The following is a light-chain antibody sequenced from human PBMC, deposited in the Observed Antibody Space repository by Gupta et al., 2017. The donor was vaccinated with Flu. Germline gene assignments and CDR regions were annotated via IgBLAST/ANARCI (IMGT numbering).Light chain of an antibody. J-gene: IGLJ3*02. Sequence: QPVLTQPPSVSAAPGQKVTISWSGSSSNIGNNYVSWYQPRPGTAPKLLIYDNNKRASGIPDRFSGSKSGTSATLGITGLQTGDEADYYCGTWDSRLSAGMFGGGTTVTVL. V-gene: IGLV1-51*01. CDR2: DNN. CDR1: SSNIGNNY. CDR3: GTWDSRLSAGM.